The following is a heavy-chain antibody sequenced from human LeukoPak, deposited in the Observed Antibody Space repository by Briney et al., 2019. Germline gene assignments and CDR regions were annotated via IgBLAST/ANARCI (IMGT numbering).Heavy chain of an antibody. J-gene: IGHJ6*02. V-gene: IGHV3-30*18. CDR3: AKDLARGYVNRYYGMDV. Sequence: GGSLRLSCAASGFTFSSYGMHWVRQAPGKGLEWVAVISYDGSNKYYADSVKGRFTISRDNSKNTLYLQTNSLRAEDTAVYYCAKDLARGYVNRYYGMDVWGQGTTVTVSS. CDR1: GFTFSSYG. D-gene: IGHD3-16*01. CDR2: ISYDGSNK.